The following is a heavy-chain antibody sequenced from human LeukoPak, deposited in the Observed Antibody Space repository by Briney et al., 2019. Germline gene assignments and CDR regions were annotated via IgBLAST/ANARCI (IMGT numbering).Heavy chain of an antibody. J-gene: IGHJ3*02. CDR3: ARAAERRAYAFDI. D-gene: IGHD1-1*01. CDR2: IKLDGSEK. V-gene: IGHV3-7*01. CDR1: GFSFSNFW. Sequence: GGSLTLSCGVSGFSFSNFWMTWVRQAPGKGLEWVANIKLDGSEKYYVDSVKGRFTISRDNAKNSLYLQMNSLRAEDTAVYYCARAAERRAYAFDIWGQGTMVTVSS.